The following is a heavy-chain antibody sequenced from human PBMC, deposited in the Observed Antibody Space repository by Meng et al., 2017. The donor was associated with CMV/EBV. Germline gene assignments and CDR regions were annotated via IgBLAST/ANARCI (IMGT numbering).Heavy chain of an antibody. CDR1: ISSGGYY. Sequence: ISSGGYYWSWIRQHPGKGLEWIGYIYYSGSTYYNPSLKSRVTISVDTSKNQFSLKLSSVTAADTAVYYCARDRSCSGGSCPSGWFDPWGQGTLVTVSS. V-gene: IGHV4-31*02. J-gene: IGHJ5*02. CDR3: ARDRSCSGGSCPSGWFDP. D-gene: IGHD2-15*01. CDR2: IYYSGST.